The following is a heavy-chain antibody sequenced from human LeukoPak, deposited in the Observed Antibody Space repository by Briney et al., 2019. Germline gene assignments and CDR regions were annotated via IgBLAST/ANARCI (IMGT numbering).Heavy chain of an antibody. CDR3: ARLYCSGGSCYSYYYYYMDV. D-gene: IGHD2-15*01. CDR1: GFSVSDNY. Sequence: PGGSLRLSCKASGFSVSDNYMSWVRQAPGKGLEWVSVIYSGGSTFYADSVKGRFTISRDKSKNTLYLQMNSLRAEDTAVYYCARLYCSGGSCYSYYYYYMDVWGKGTTVTVSS. V-gene: IGHV3-53*01. J-gene: IGHJ6*03. CDR2: IYSGGST.